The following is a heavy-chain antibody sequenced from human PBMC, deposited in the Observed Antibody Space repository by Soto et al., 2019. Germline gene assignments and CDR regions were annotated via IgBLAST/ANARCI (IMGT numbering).Heavy chain of an antibody. Sequence: SVKVSCKASGGTFSSYAISWVRQAPGQGLEWMGGIIPIFGTANYAQKFQGRVTITADESTSTAYMELSSLRSEDTAVYYCAGGGIAAAETLYYYYGMDVWGQGTTVTVSS. D-gene: IGHD6-13*01. J-gene: IGHJ6*02. V-gene: IGHV1-69*13. CDR1: GGTFSSYA. CDR3: AGGGIAAAETLYYYYGMDV. CDR2: IIPIFGTA.